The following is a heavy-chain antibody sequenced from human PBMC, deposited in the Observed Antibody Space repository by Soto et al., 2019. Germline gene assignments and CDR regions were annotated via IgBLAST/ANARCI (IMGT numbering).Heavy chain of an antibody. CDR1: GFTFRSFT. J-gene: IGHJ5*02. CDR3: TRDASRDSSARGWFDP. D-gene: IGHD6-13*01. Sequence: GGSLRLSCAASGFTFRSFTMNWVRQAPGKGLEWVSTISSNSAYIYYTDALRGRFTISRDNAKNSLHLQMNSLRAEDTAVYYCTRDASRDSSARGWFDPWGPGTMVTVSS. V-gene: IGHV3-21*01. CDR2: ISSNSAYI.